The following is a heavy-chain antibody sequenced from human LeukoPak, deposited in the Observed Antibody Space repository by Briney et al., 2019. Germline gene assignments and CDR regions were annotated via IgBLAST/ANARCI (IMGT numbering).Heavy chain of an antibody. Sequence: SETLSLTCTVSGSSISSYYWSWIRQPPGKGLEWIGYIYYSGSTNYNPSLKSRVTISVDTSKNQFSLKLSSVTAADTAVYYCARRGISDRITGKGSYFDYWGQGTLVTVSS. CDR3: ARRGISDRITGKGSYFDY. CDR1: GSSISSYY. CDR2: IYYSGST. D-gene: IGHD1-20*01. V-gene: IGHV4-59*08. J-gene: IGHJ4*02.